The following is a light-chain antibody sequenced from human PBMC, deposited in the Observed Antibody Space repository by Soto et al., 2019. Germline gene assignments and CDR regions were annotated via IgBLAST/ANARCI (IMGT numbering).Light chain of an antibody. J-gene: IGLJ2*01. V-gene: IGLV2-14*01. CDR2: EVS. CDR3: SSYTSSSTPV. CDR1: SSDVGGYNY. Sequence: QSALTQPASVSGSPGQSITISCTGTSSDVGGYNYVPWYQQHPDKAPKLMIYEVSNRPSGVSNRFSGSKSGNTASLTISGLQAEDEADYYCSSYTSSSTPVFGGGTKLTVL.